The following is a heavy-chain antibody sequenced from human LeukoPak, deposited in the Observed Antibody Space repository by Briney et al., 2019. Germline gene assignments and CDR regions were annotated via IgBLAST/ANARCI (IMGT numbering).Heavy chain of an antibody. V-gene: IGHV3-23*01. Sequence: GGSLRLSCAASGFTFSSYAMSWVRQAPGKGLEWVSAISGSGGSTYYADSVKGGFTISRDNAKNTLFLQMNSLRAEDTAVYYCARNKYYYGSGSHLWAFNIWGQGTMVTVSS. CDR1: GFTFSSYA. CDR3: ARNKYYYGSGSHLWAFNI. J-gene: IGHJ3*02. D-gene: IGHD3-10*01. CDR2: ISGSGGST.